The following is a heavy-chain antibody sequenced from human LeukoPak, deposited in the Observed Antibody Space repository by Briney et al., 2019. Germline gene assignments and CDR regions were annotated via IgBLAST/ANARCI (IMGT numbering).Heavy chain of an antibody. V-gene: IGHV3-48*03. CDR1: GFTLSRYE. Sequence: PGGSLRLSCAASGFTLSRYEMNWVPLAPREGLGGVSYISRTGNSIYYADSVKGRFTISRDSAKNSLYLQMNSLRAEDTAVYYCARGPYSSNWYVDYWGEGTLVTVAS. CDR2: ISRTGNSI. CDR3: ARGPYSSNWYVDY. J-gene: IGHJ4*02. D-gene: IGHD6-13*01.